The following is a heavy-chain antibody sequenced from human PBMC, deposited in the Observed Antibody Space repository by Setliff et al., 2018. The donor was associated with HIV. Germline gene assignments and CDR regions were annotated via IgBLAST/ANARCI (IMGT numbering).Heavy chain of an antibody. J-gene: IGHJ5*02. Sequence: ASVKVSCKTFGYRFTDFYVNWVRQAPGQGLEWMGWINPKSGATKNAQKFQGRVTMTRDTSISTVYMELSSLRSEDTAVYYCATQFKTTKAFDPWGQGTLVTVSS. CDR1: GYRFTDFY. V-gene: IGHV1-2*02. CDR3: ATQFKTTKAFDP. D-gene: IGHD4-17*01. CDR2: INPKSGAT.